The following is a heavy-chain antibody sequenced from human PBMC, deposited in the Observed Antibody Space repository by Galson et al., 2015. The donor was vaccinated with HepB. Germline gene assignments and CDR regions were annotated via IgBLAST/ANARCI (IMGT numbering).Heavy chain of an antibody. D-gene: IGHD5-12*01. CDR2: VSSDGGTT. CDR3: VPNIVATISFDS. V-gene: IGHV3-64D*06. CDR1: GFTFGHYA. Sequence: SLRLSCAASGFTFGHYAIHWVRQAPGKGLEYVSAVSSDGGTTCYADSVKGRFTISRDNSKNTLYLQMNSLRTEDTAVYYCVPNIVATISFDSWGQGTLVTVSS. J-gene: IGHJ4*02.